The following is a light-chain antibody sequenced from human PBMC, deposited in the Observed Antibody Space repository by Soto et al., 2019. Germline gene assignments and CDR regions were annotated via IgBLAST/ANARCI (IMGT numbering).Light chain of an antibody. J-gene: IGLJ1*01. CDR2: GNT. V-gene: IGLV1-40*01. CDR1: SSNIGAGYD. CDR3: QSYDNSLSGSGV. Sequence: QSVLTQPPSVSGAPGQRVTISCTGSSSNIGAGYDVHWYQQLPGTAPKLLIYGNTNRPSGVPERFSGSKSGTSASLAITGLQAEEEADYYCQSYDNSLSGSGVFGTGTKVTVL.